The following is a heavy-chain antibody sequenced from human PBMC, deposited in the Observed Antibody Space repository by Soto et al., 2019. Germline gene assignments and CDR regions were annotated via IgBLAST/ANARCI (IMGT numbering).Heavy chain of an antibody. CDR3: ARSGYSRNYYYYYGMDV. D-gene: IGHD3-3*01. CDR2: IYHSGST. CDR1: CVSISSTNW. J-gene: IGHJ6*02. V-gene: IGHV4-4*02. Sequence: SETLSLTCAVSCVSISSTNWCSCGGEPPGKELEWIGEIYHSGSTNYNPSLKSRVPISVDKSTNHSSLKLSSVTAADTAVDYCARSGYSRNYYYYYGMDVWGQGTTVTVSS.